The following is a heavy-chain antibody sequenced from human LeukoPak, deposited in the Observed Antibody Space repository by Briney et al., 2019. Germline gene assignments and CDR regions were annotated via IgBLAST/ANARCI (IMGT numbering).Heavy chain of an antibody. CDR2: ISSSGSTI. J-gene: IGHJ4*02. V-gene: IGHV3-48*03. D-gene: IGHD6-19*01. CDR3: ARVEDSSGWYPHYFDY. CDR1: GFTFSSYE. Sequence: PGGSLRLSCAASGFTFSSYEMNWVRQAPGKGLEWVSYISSSGSTIYYADSVKGRFTISRDNAKNSLYLQMNSLRAEDTAVYYCARVEDSSGWYPHYFDYWGQGTLVTVSS.